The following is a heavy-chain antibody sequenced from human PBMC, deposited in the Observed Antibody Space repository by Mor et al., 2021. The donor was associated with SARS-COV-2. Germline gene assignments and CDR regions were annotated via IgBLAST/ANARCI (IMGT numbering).Heavy chain of an antibody. CDR3: ARDYWLGYSSGYYGFDY. D-gene: IGHD6-19*01. Sequence: SVKGRFTISRDNAKNSLSLQMNSLRAEDTAVYYCARDYWLGYSSGYYGFDYWGQGTLVTVSS. V-gene: IGHV3-11*01. J-gene: IGHJ4*02.